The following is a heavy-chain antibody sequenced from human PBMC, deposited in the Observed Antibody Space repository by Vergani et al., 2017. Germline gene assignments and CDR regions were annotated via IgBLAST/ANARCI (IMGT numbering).Heavy chain of an antibody. CDR1: GVSMQSGSFY. V-gene: IGHV4-61*02. Sequence: QVQLHESGPGLVKPSETLSLICSVSGVSMQSGSFYWTWIRQTAERRLEWMGRVYPSGTTNYNPSLKSRVTLSVDTSKNQLSLRMTSVTAADTAVYYCARDSWTSELRGVYWFDNWGQGTLVSVSS. J-gene: IGHJ5*02. CDR3: ARDSWTSELRGVYWFDN. D-gene: IGHD3-10*01. CDR2: VYPSGTT.